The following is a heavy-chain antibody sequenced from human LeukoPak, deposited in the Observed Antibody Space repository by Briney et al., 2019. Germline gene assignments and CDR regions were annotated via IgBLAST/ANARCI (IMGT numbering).Heavy chain of an antibody. CDR3: ARWRYYDSSGHPYYFDY. V-gene: IGHV3-11*03. D-gene: IGHD3-22*01. CDR2: FSSSSSYT. Sequence: KPGGPLSLSCAASGFTFSDYYMSWIRQAPGKGLEWVSYFSSSSSYTNYADSVKGRLTISRANAKNSLYLQMNSLRAEDTAVYYCARWRYYDSSGHPYYFDYWGQGTLVTVSS. J-gene: IGHJ4*02. CDR1: GFTFSDYY.